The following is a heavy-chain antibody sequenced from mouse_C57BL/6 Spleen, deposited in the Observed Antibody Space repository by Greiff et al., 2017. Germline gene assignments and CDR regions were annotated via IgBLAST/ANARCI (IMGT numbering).Heavy chain of an antibody. CDR2: ISGGGGNN. J-gene: IGHJ2*01. CDR1: GFTFSSYT. CDR3: ARRDYGDY. V-gene: IGHV5-9*01. Sequence: EVQRVESGGGLVKPGGSLKLSCAASGFTFSSYTMSWVRQTPEKRLEWVATISGGGGNNYYPDSVKGRFTISSDNAKNTLYLQMSSLRSEDTALYYCARRDYGDYWGQGTTLTVSS. D-gene: IGHD2-4*01.